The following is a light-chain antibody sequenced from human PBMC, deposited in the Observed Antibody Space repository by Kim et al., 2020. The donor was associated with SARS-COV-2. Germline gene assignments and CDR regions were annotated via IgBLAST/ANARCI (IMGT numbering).Light chain of an antibody. CDR3: SAWDSSLTSWV. CDR2: RGN. J-gene: IGLJ3*02. V-gene: IGLV10-54*04. CDR1: SNNVGDQG. Sequence: QTATLTCTGNSNNVGDQGAAWLRQHQGHPPKLLFYRGNNRPSGISERFSASRSGNTASLTITGLQPEDEADYYCSAWDSSLTSWVFGGGTQLTVL.